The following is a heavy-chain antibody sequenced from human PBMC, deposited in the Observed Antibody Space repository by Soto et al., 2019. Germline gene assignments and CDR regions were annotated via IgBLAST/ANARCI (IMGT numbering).Heavy chain of an antibody. CDR1: GGSISSSSYY. CDR2: IYYSGST. V-gene: IGHV4-39*01. J-gene: IGHJ4*02. Sequence: PSETLSLTCTVSGGSISSSSYYWGWIRQPPGKGLEWIGSIYYSGSTYYNPSLKSRVTISVDTSKNQFSLKLSSVTAADTAVYYCAGLPGMYYRKYYFDYWGQGTRVTVSS. D-gene: IGHD2-8*01. CDR3: AGLPGMYYRKYYFDY.